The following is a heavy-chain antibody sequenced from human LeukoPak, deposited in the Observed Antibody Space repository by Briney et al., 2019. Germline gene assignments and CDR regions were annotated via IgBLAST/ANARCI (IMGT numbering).Heavy chain of an antibody. CDR2: ISGSGGST. CDR1: GFTFSSYA. D-gene: IGHD3-22*01. V-gene: IGHV3-23*01. Sequence: GGSLRLSCAASGFTFSSYAMSWVRQAPGKGLEWVSAISGSGGSTYYADSVKGRFTISRDNSKNTPYLQMNSLRAEDTAVYYCAKLYYDSSGVDYWGQGTLVTVSS. J-gene: IGHJ4*02. CDR3: AKLYYDSSGVDY.